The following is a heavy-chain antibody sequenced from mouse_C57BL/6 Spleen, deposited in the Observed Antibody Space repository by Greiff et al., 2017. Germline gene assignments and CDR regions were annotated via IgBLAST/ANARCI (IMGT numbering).Heavy chain of an antibody. CDR3: TTGYYFDY. J-gene: IGHJ2*01. CDR2: IRFKSDNYAT. Sequence: EVKVVESGGGLVQPGGSMKLSCVASGFTFSNYWMNWVRQSQEKGLEWVAQIRFKSDNYATHYSESVKGRFTISRDDSKRSVYLQMNNLRAEDTGIYYCTTGYYFDYWGQGTTRTVSS. D-gene: IGHD4-1*01. V-gene: IGHV6-3*01. CDR1: GFTFSNYW.